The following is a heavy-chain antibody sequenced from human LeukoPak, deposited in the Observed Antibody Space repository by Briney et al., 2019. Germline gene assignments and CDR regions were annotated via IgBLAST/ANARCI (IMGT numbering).Heavy chain of an antibody. Sequence: SVKVSCKASGGTFSSYAISWVRQAPGQGLEWMGRIMPTFGTANYAQKFQGRVTITADKSTSTAYMELSSLRSEDTAVYYCAGGLYYCDSSGPGLYTFDYWGQGTLVTVSS. CDR2: IMPTFGTA. J-gene: IGHJ4*02. CDR3: AGGLYYCDSSGPGLYTFDY. D-gene: IGHD3-22*01. V-gene: IGHV1-69*06. CDR1: GGTFSSYA.